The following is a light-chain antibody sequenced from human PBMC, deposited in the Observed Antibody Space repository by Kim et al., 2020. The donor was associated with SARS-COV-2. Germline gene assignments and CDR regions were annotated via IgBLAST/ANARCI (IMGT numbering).Light chain of an antibody. V-gene: IGLV3-21*04. CDR1: NIGSKS. J-gene: IGLJ3*02. CDR2: YDS. CDR3: QVWDSSSDHWV. Sequence: APGKTARVTWGGNNIGSKSVHWYQKKPGQAPVLVSYYDSDRPSGIPERFSGSNSGNTATLTISRVEAGDEADYYCQVWDSSSDHWVFGGGTQLTVL.